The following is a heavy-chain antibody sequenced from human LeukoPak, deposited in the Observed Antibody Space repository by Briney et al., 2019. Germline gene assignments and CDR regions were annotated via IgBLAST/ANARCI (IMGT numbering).Heavy chain of an antibody. CDR3: ARDRVSYWFGELLFSGSMDV. J-gene: IGHJ6*04. D-gene: IGHD3-10*01. CDR2: ISSSSSYI. Sequence: PGGSLRLSCAASGFTFSSYEMNWVRQAPGKGLEWVSSISSSSSYIYYADSVKGRFTISRDNAKNSLYLQMNSLRAEDTAVYYCARDRVSYWFGELLFSGSMDVWGKGTTVTISS. CDR1: GFTFSSYE. V-gene: IGHV3-21*04.